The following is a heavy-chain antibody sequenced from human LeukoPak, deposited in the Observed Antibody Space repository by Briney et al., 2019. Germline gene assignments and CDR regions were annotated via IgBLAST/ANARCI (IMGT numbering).Heavy chain of an antibody. D-gene: IGHD3-3*01. CDR2: ISYDGSNK. CDR1: GFTFSSYG. Sequence: GGPLRLSCAASGFTFSSYGMHWVRQAPGKGLEWVAVISYDGSNKYYADSVKGRFTISRDNAKNSLYLQMNSLRAEDTAVYYCARVIRYYDFWSGYSEYYYYYMDVWGKGTTVTVSS. CDR3: ARVIRYYDFWSGYSEYYYYYMDV. J-gene: IGHJ6*03. V-gene: IGHV3-30*03.